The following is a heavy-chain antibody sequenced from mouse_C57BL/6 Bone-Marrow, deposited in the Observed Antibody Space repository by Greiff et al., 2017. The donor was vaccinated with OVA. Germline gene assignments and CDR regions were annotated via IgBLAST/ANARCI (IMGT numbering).Heavy chain of an antibody. D-gene: IGHD2-1*01. CDR3: TFYGNYVEYFDV. V-gene: IGHV1-5*01. J-gene: IGHJ1*03. CDR1: GYTFTSYW. Sequence: VQLQQSGPVLARPGASVKMSCKTSGYTFTSYWMHWVKQRPGQGLEWIGAIYPGNSDTSYNQKFKGKAKLTAVTSASTAYMELSSLTNEDSAVYYCTFYGNYVEYFDVWGTGTTVTVSS. CDR2: IYPGNSDT.